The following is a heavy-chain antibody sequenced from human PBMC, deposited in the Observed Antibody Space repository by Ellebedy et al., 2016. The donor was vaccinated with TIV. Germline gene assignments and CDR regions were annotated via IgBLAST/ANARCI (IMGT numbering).Heavy chain of an antibody. J-gene: IGHJ4*02. Sequence: AASVKVSCKASGGTFSSYAISWVRQAPGQGLEWMGRIIPILGIANYAQKFQGRVTITADKSTSTAYMKLSSLRSEDTAVYYCARDEVDTAMVCDYWGQGTLVTVSS. CDR3: ARDEVDTAMVCDY. D-gene: IGHD5-18*01. CDR2: IIPILGIA. V-gene: IGHV1-69*04. CDR1: GGTFSSYA.